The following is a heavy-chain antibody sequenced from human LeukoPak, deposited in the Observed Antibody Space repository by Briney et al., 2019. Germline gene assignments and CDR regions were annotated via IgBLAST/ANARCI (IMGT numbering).Heavy chain of an antibody. CDR1: GYTFTSYY. CDR3: ARDNTYYYDSSGYYPGYFDY. D-gene: IGHD3-22*01. J-gene: IGHJ4*02. Sequence: ASVKVSCKASGYTFTSYYMHWVRQAPGQGLEWMGIINPSGGSTSYAQKFQGRVTMTRDTSTSTVYMELSSLRSEDTAVYYCARDNTYYYDSSGYYPGYFDYWGQGTLVTVSS. CDR2: INPSGGST. V-gene: IGHV1-46*01.